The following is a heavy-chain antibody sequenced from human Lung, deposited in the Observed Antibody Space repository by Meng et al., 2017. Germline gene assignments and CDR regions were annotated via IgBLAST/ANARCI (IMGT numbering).Heavy chain of an antibody. J-gene: IGHJ4*02. Sequence: VQVAQSGAEVQQHGGLVKVYCKPPGYHFPDHYITWVRRAPGQGLEWMGRINPKSGDTHYAQKFQARVTMTGDTSISTAYMELSGLRSDDTAMYYCARDEDISAAGKLFGDYWGQGTLVTVSS. CDR3: ARDEDISAAGKLFGDY. CDR2: INPKSGDT. V-gene: IGHV1-2*06. D-gene: IGHD6-25*01. CDR1: GYHFPDHY.